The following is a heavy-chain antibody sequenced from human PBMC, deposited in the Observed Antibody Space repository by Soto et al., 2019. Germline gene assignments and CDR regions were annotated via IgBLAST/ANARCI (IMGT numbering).Heavy chain of an antibody. CDR3: AREGELGYYDSSGSQRLDY. V-gene: IGHV1-69*12. Sequence: QVQLVQSGAEVKKPGSSVKVSCKASGGTFSSYAISWVRQAPGQGLEWMGGIIPIFGTANYAQKFQGRVPITADESTSTAYMELSSLRSEDTAVYYCAREGELGYYDSSGSQRLDYWGQGTMVTVSS. CDR2: IIPIFGTA. CDR1: GGTFSSYA. J-gene: IGHJ4*02. D-gene: IGHD3-22*01.